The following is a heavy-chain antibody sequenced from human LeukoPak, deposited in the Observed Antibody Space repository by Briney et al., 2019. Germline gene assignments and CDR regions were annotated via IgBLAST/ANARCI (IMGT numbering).Heavy chain of an antibody. D-gene: IGHD5-12*01. Sequence: ASVKVSCKASGYTFSGYAIHWVRQAPGQGLEWMGWINPEKRDTGYAHKFQGRVTMTSDTSISTAYMELSSLRSDDTAVYYCAKKVRGPSHPLDFWGQGTLVTVSS. J-gene: IGHJ4*02. CDR3: AKKVRGPSHPLDF. CDR1: GYTFSGYA. V-gene: IGHV1-2*02. CDR2: INPEKRDT.